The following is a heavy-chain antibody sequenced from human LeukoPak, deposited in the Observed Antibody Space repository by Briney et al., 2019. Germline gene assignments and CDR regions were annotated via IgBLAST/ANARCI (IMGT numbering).Heavy chain of an antibody. D-gene: IGHD1-26*01. Sequence: PSETLSLTCAVYGGSFSGYYWSWIRQPPGKGLEWIGEINHSGRTNYNPSLKSRVTISVDTSKNQFSLKLSSVTAADTAVYYCARGHDGIVGATTNVGFDYWGQGTLVTVSS. CDR3: ARGHDGIVGATTNVGFDY. J-gene: IGHJ4*02. V-gene: IGHV4-34*01. CDR2: INHSGRT. CDR1: GGSFSGYY.